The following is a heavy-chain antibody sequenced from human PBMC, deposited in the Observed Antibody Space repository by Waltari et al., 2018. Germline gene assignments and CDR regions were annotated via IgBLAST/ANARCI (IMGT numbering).Heavy chain of an antibody. D-gene: IGHD2-2*01. CDR3: AREHCSSTSCRINWFDP. CDR1: GYTFTSYD. CDR2: MKPNSGNQ. J-gene: IGHJ5*02. Sequence: QVQLVQSGAEVKKPGASVKVSCKASGYTFTSYDINWVRQATGQGLEWMGWMKPNSGNQGEAKKFQGKVTMPRNTSISTAYMELSSLRSEDTAVYYCAREHCSSTSCRINWFDPWGQGTLVTVSS. V-gene: IGHV1-8*01.